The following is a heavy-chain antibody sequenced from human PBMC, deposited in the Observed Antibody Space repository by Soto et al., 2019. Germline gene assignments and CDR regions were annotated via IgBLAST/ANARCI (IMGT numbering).Heavy chain of an antibody. V-gene: IGHV4-59*01. J-gene: IGHJ6*02. Sequence: XATLSLTCTVSGGSISSYYWSWIRQPPGKGLEWIGHIFYSGTTYYNPSLKSRVTISIDASKIQFSLRLTSVTAADTAVYYCARDDHLDNDRHSYYYYAMDVWGQGTTVTVSS. D-gene: IGHD1-1*01. CDR3: ARDDHLDNDRHSYYYYAMDV. CDR2: IFYSGTT. CDR1: GGSISSYY.